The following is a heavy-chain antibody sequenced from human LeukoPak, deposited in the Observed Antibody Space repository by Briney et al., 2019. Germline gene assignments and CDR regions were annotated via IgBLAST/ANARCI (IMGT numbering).Heavy chain of an antibody. V-gene: IGHV3-21*01. CDR2: ISSSSTYI. Sequence: GGSLRLSCAASGFTFSNYNMKWVRQAPGKGLEWVSSISSSSTYIYYADSLKGRFTISRDNAKNSLYLQMHSLRAEDTAVYYCARAVAPDTAMVTLDYWGQGTLATVSS. D-gene: IGHD5-18*01. J-gene: IGHJ4*02. CDR3: ARAVAPDTAMVTLDY. CDR1: GFTFSNYN.